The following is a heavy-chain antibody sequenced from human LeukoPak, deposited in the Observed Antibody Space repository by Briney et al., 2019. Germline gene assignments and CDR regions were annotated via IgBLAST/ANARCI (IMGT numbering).Heavy chain of an antibody. CDR3: AKCGDRERYYRYLDY. D-gene: IGHD1-26*01. CDR2: ISADGTNT. J-gene: IGHJ4*02. Sequence: GGSLRLSCAASGFTFHEYSIHWVRQAPGKGLEWVSLISADGTNTYYADSVKGRFTISRDNSKNSLYLQMNSLRTEDSAFYYCAKCGDRERYYRYLDYWGRGALVTVSS. V-gene: IGHV3-43*02. CDR1: GFTFHEYS.